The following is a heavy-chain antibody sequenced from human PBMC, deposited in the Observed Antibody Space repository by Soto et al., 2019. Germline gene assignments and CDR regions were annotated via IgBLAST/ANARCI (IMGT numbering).Heavy chain of an antibody. J-gene: IGHJ4*02. CDR3: ATAPGPY. CDR1: GASIRSNNR. V-gene: IGHV4-4*02. CDR2: IFHSGST. D-gene: IGHD2-21*02. Sequence: SETLSLTCAVSGASIRSNNRWSWVRQPPGKGLEWIGEIFHSGSTNYNPSLKSRVTISVDTSKNQFSLKLTSVTAADTAVYYCATAPGPYWGQGTLVTVS.